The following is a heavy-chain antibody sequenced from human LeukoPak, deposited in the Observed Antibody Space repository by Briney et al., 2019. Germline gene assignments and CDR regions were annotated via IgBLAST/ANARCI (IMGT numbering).Heavy chain of an antibody. D-gene: IGHD2-2*01. Sequence: PGGSLRLSCTASGFAFAEHGMSWVRQVPGKGLEWVSGINWSGGSTGYADPLRGRFTIPRDNAKNSLYLQMDSLRAEDTALYYCARAPITSPFYFDYWGQGTLVTVSS. CDR3: ARAPITSPFYFDY. V-gene: IGHV3-20*04. CDR1: GFAFAEHG. CDR2: INWSGGST. J-gene: IGHJ4*02.